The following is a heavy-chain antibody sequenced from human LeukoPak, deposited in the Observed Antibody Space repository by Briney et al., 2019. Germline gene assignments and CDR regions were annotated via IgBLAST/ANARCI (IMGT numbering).Heavy chain of an antibody. J-gene: IGHJ4*02. CDR1: GFTFSDAW. V-gene: IGHV3-15*01. CDR2: IKSKTDGGTT. Sequence: KLGGSLRLSCAASGFTFSDAWMSWVRQAPGKGLEWVGRIKSKTDGGTTDYAAPVKGRFTISRDDSKNTLFLQMNSLKTEDTAVYYCTTTPNYYDSSGYYYLLDYWGQGTLVTVSS. D-gene: IGHD3-22*01. CDR3: TTTPNYYDSSGYYYLLDY.